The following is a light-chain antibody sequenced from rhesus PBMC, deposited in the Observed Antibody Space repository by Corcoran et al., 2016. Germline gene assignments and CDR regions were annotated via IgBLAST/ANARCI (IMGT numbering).Light chain of an antibody. V-gene: IGKV1S9*01. Sequence: DIQMTQSPSSLSASVGDRVTITCQASQNLSNYLNCYQLKTGELPKLLVYRASSLQSVIPSRFSASGSGTDFTLTIISLQPEDFATYYCQQGYSYPWTFGQGTKVEIK. CDR1: QNLSNY. J-gene: IGKJ1*01. CDR3: QQGYSYPWT. CDR2: RAS.